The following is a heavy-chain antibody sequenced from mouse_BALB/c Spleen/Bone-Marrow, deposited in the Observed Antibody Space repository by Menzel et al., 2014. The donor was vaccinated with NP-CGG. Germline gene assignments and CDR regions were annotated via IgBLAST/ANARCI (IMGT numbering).Heavy chain of an antibody. CDR2: IWGDGST. CDR1: GFSSTSYG. Sequence: VHLVESGPGLVAPSQSLSITCTVSGFSSTSYGVSWVRQPPGKGLEWLGVIWGDGSTNYHSALIPRLSISKDNSKSQVFLKLNSLQTDDTATYQCAKGEYGKRYYVMDYWGQGTSVTVSS. J-gene: IGHJ4*01. CDR3: AKGEYGKRYYVMDY. D-gene: IGHD2-10*02. V-gene: IGHV2-3*01.